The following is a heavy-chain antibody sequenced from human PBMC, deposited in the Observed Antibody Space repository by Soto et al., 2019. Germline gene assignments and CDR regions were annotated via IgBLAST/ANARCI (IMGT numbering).Heavy chain of an antibody. Sequence: ASVKVSCKASGYTFTSYGISWVRQAPGQGLEWMGWISAYNGNTNYAQKLQGRVTMTTDTSTSTAYMELRSLRSDDTAVYYCARVLGYCSGGSCYWTAFDYWGQGTLITVS. CDR1: GYTFTSYG. CDR2: ISAYNGNT. V-gene: IGHV1-18*01. CDR3: ARVLGYCSGGSCYWTAFDY. J-gene: IGHJ4*02. D-gene: IGHD2-15*01.